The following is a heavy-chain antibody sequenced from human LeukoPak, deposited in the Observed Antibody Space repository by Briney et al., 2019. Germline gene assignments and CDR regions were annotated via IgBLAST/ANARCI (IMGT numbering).Heavy chain of an antibody. Sequence: PGRSLRLSCAAAGFTLDDYAIHWVRQAPGKGLEWVSGISWNTGNIGYADSVKGRFTISRDNAKKSLYLQMNSLRAEDTALYYCAKEGVVRGFFWYFDLWGRGTLVTVSS. CDR2: ISWNTGNI. CDR1: GFTLDDYA. D-gene: IGHD3-10*01. V-gene: IGHV3-9*01. J-gene: IGHJ2*01. CDR3: AKEGVVRGFFWYFDL.